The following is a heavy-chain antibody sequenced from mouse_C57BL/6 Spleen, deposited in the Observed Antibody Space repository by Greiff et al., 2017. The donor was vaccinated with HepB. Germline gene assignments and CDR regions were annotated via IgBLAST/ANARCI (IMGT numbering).Heavy chain of an antibody. CDR3: ARHDGNYLLAWFAY. D-gene: IGHD2-1*01. CDR2: ISSGGSYT. Sequence: EVKLQESGGDLVKPGGSLKLSCAASGFTFSSYGMSWVRQTPDKRLEWVATISSGGSYTYYPDSVKGRFTISRDNAKNTLYLQMSSLKSEDTAMYYCARHDGNYLLAWFAYWGQGTLVTVSA. CDR1: GFTFSSYG. J-gene: IGHJ3*01. V-gene: IGHV5-6*01.